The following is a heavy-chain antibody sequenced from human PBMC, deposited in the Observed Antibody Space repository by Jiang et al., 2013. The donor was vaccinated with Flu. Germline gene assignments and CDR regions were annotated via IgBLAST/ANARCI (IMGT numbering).Heavy chain of an antibody. J-gene: IGHJ4*02. CDR1: GGSLSGYS. D-gene: IGHD3-22*01. CDR3: ARGRGNYYDSRGFGY. V-gene: IGHV4-34*01. Sequence: LLKPSETPSLTCAIYGGSLSGYSWSWIRQPPGKGRGVDWGKYNHSGSTNYNPSLKSRVTISVDTSKNQFSLKLSSVTAADTAVYYCARGRGNYYDSRGFGYWGQGTLVTVSS. CDR2: YNHSGST.